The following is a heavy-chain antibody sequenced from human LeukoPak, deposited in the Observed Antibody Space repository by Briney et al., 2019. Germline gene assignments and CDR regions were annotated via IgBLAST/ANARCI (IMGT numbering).Heavy chain of an antibody. J-gene: IGHJ5*02. CDR2: ISAYNGNT. D-gene: IGHD1-26*01. CDR3: ARAIVGATISFDP. Sequence: GASVKVSCKASGYTFTNYDITWVRQAPGQGLKWMGWISAYNGNTNYAQKLQGRVTMTTDTSTNTAYMELRSLRSDDTAVYYCARAIVGATISFDPWGQGTLVTVSS. CDR1: GYTFTNYD. V-gene: IGHV1-18*01.